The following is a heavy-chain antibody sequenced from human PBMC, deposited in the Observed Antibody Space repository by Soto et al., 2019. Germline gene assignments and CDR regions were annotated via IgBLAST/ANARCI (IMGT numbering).Heavy chain of an antibody. CDR1: GFTFNNYA. Sequence: EVQLLESGGGLVQPGGSQRLSCAASGFTFNNYAMTWVRQAPGKGLEWVSAISGGGDTTSYADSVKGRFTVSRYGSKNTLYLQMSSLRAEDTALYYCAKGRGGSGSLTPRVDFWGQGTLVTVSS. V-gene: IGHV3-23*01. D-gene: IGHD3-10*01. CDR2: ISGGGDTT. CDR3: AKGRGGSGSLTPRVDF. J-gene: IGHJ4*02.